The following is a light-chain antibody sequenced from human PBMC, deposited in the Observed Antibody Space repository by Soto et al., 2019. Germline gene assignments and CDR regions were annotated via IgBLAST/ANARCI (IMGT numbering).Light chain of an antibody. CDR2: ANN. Sequence: QSVLIQSPSAPGTPGQRVTISCSGSRSNIGSNTVNWYQQVPGTAPRLLIYANNQRPSGVPDRFSGSKSGTSASLAISGLQSEDEADYYCAAWDDSLNGPVFGGGTKVTVL. J-gene: IGLJ3*02. CDR3: AAWDDSLNGPV. CDR1: RSNIGSNT. V-gene: IGLV1-44*01.